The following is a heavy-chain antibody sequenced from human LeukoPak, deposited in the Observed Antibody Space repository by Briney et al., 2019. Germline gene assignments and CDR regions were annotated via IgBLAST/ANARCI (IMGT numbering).Heavy chain of an antibody. CDR3: ASLAVAGTFYFDY. V-gene: IGHV4-59*01. J-gene: IGHJ4*02. Sequence: SETLSLTCTVSGGSISSYYWSWIRQPPGQGLEWIGYIYYSASTNYNPSLKSRVTISVDTSKNQFSLKLSSVTAADTAVYYCASLAVAGTFYFDYWGQGTLVSVSS. D-gene: IGHD6-19*01. CDR2: IYYSAST. CDR1: GGSISSYY.